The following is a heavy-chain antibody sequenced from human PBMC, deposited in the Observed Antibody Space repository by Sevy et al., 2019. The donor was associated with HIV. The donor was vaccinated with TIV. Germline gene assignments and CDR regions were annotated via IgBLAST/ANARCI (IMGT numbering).Heavy chain of an antibody. D-gene: IGHD6-6*01. Sequence: SETLSLTCTVSGGSVSSGSYYWSRIRQPPGKGLEWIGYIYYSGSTNYNPSLKRRVTISVDTSKNQFSLKLSSVTAADTAVYYCARGIAARRNWFDPWGQGTLVTVSS. J-gene: IGHJ5*02. CDR1: GGSVSSGSYY. V-gene: IGHV4-61*01. CDR2: IYYSGST. CDR3: ARGIAARRNWFDP.